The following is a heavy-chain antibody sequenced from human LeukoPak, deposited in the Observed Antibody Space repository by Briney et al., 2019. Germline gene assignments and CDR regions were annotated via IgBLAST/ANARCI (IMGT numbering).Heavy chain of an antibody. V-gene: IGHV4-39*07. J-gene: IGHJ4*02. CDR3: ARDYGDYYFDF. Sequence: SETLSLTCTVSGGSISSSSYYWGWIRQPPGKGLEWIGKIYYTGSTYYNPSLKSRVTMSVDTSKNQFSLKLSSVTAADTAVYYCARDYGDYYFDFWGQGTLVTVSS. CDR1: GGSISSSSYY. CDR2: IYYTGST. D-gene: IGHD4-17*01.